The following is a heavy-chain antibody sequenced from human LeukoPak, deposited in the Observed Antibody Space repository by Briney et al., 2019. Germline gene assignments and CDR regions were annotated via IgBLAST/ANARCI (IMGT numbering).Heavy chain of an antibody. Sequence: PGGALRLSCAASGFTFSRYWLRWVRQAPGKGLEWVANIKQDGSEKYYVDSVKGRFTISRDNSKNSLYLQIISLRAEDTAVYYCARPDTASGGVWYYDYWGQGTLVTVSS. D-gene: IGHD3-16*01. CDR3: ARPDTASGGVWYYDY. CDR2: IKQDGSEK. V-gene: IGHV3-7*01. CDR1: GFTFSRYW. J-gene: IGHJ4*02.